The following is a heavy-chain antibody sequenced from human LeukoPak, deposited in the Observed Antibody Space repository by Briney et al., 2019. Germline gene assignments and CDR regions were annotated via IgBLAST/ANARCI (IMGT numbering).Heavy chain of an antibody. CDR2: IYHSGST. Sequence: SETLSLTCAVSGYSISSGYYWGWIRQPPGKGLEWIGSIYHSGSTYYNPSLKSRVTISVYTSKKQFSPTLSSVTAADTAVYYCARCTTFFDYWGQGTLVSVSS. CDR1: GYSISSGYY. J-gene: IGHJ4*02. CDR3: ARCTTFFDY. V-gene: IGHV4-38-2*01. D-gene: IGHD1-1*01.